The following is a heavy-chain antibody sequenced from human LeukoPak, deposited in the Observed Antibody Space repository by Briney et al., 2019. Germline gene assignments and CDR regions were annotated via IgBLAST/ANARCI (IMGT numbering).Heavy chain of an antibody. CDR3: ARGYGSGWYGYFDY. CDR2: ITSTSRYI. CDR1: GFTFSSYS. D-gene: IGHD6-19*01. V-gene: IGHV3-21*01. J-gene: IGHJ4*02. Sequence: GGSLRFSCAASGFTFSSYSMNWVRQAPGKGLGWVSSITSTSRYIYYADSLKGRFTVSRDNAKNSLYLQMNSLRAEDTAIYYCARGYGSGWYGYFDYWGQGSLVTVSS.